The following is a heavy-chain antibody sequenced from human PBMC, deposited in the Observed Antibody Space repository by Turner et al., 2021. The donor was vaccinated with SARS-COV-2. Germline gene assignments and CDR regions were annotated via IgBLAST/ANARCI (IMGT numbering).Heavy chain of an antibody. Sequence: QVQLVQSGAEVKKPGASVKVSCKISGYTLTELSMYWVRQAPGKGLEWMGGFDPEDGETIYAQNFQGRVTMTEDTTTDTAYMELSSLRSKDTAVYFCATGYQLRVNWFDPWGQGTLVTVSS. J-gene: IGHJ5*02. CDR2: FDPEDGET. D-gene: IGHD2-2*01. CDR3: ATGYQLRVNWFDP. V-gene: IGHV1-24*01. CDR1: GYTLTELS.